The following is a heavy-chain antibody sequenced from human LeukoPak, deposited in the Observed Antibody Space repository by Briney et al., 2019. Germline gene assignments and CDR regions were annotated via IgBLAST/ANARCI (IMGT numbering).Heavy chain of an antibody. D-gene: IGHD6-13*01. CDR3: AREIAAAGTLGSDY. CDR1: GFTFSSYA. J-gene: IGHJ4*02. Sequence: GGSLRLSCAASGFTFSSYAMSWVRQAPGKGLEWVSAISGSGVSTYYADSVKGRFTISRDNSKNTVYLQMSSLRAEDTAVYYCAREIAAAGTLGSDYWGQGTLVTVSS. CDR2: ISGSGVST. V-gene: IGHV3-23*01.